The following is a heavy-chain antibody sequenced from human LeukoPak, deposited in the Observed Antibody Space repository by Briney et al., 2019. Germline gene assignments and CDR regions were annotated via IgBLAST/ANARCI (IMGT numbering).Heavy chain of an antibody. CDR1: GFTFSAFS. CDR2: IASNGGNT. D-gene: IGHD3-22*01. J-gene: IGHJ3*02. V-gene: IGHV3-23*01. CDR3: ASRTYYRDAFDI. Sequence: GGSLRLSCAASGFTFSAFSMTWVRQAPGKGLEWVSLIASNGGNTYYADSVKGRFTISRHNSKNTLYLQMNSLRAEDTAVYYCASRTYYRDAFDIWGQGTMVTVSS.